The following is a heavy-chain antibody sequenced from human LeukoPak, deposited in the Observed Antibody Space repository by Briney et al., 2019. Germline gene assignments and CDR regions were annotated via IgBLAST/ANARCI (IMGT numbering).Heavy chain of an antibody. CDR1: GGSISSSW. Sequence: PSETLSLTCAVSGGSISSSWWSWVRQPPGKGLEWIGEIFHSGSTNYNPSLKSRVTISVGTSKNQLSLRLSSVTAADTAVYYCATNWSDFDYWGPGTLVTVSS. V-gene: IGHV4-4*02. CDR3: ATNWSDFDY. J-gene: IGHJ4*02. CDR2: IFHSGST. D-gene: IGHD1-1*01.